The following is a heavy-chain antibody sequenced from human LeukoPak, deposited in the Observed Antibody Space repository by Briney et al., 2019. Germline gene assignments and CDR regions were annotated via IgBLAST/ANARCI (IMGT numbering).Heavy chain of an antibody. D-gene: IGHD5-24*01. CDR1: GFTFSSYS. CDR2: ISSSSSTI. CDR3: ASSRGAGYNSYYFDY. Sequence: GGSLRLSCAASGFTFSSYSMNWVRQAPGKGLEWVSYISSSSSTIYYADSVKGRFTISRDNAKNSLYLQMNSLRAEDTAVYYCASSRGAGYNSYYFDYWGQGTLVTVSS. J-gene: IGHJ4*02. V-gene: IGHV3-48*01.